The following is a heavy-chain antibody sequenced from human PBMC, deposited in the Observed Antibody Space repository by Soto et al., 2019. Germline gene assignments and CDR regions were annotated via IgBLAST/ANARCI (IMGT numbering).Heavy chain of an antibody. J-gene: IGHJ3*01. CDR3: ARPKTGAFDL. CDR2: IYPGDSDP. V-gene: IGHV5-51*01. Sequence: EVQLVQSGAEVKKPGESLKISCKASGYNFTNYWIGWVRQMPGKGLEWMGIIYPGDSDPRYNPSFQGQVTFSVDKSISTAYLQWRSLRASDSAMYYCARPKTGAFDLWGQGTMVTVSS. CDR1: GYNFTNYW.